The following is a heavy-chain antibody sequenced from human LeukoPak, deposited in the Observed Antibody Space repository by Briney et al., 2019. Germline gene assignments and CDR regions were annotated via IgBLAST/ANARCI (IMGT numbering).Heavy chain of an antibody. D-gene: IGHD3-22*01. CDR3: AKGSYYDSSGSFYFDY. CDR2: INWNSGSI. V-gene: IGHV3-9*01. CDR1: GFTFDDYA. J-gene: IGHJ4*02. Sequence: QPGRSLRLSCAASGFTFDDYAMHWVRKAPGKGLEWVSGINWNSGSIGYADSVKGRFTISRDNSKNTLYVQMNSLGTEDTAAYYCAKGSYYDSSGSFYFDYWGQGTLVTVSS.